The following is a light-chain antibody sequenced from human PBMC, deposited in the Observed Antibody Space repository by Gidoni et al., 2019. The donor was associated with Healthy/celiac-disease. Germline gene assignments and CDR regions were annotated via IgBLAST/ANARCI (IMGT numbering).Light chain of an antibody. CDR1: KLGDKY. J-gene: IGLJ2*01. CDR3: QAWDSSTVV. V-gene: IGLV3-1*01. CDR2: QDS. Sequence: SYELTQPPSVYVSPGQTASITCSGDKLGDKYACWYQQKPGQSPVRVIYQDSKRPSGIPVRFSASNSGNTATLTISGTHAMDESDYYCQAWDSSTVVFGGGTKLTVL.